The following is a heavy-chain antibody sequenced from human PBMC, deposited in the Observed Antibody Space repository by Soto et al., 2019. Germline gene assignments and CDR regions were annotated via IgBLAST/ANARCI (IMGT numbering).Heavy chain of an antibody. J-gene: IGHJ4*02. CDR3: ARATVTFDY. D-gene: IGHD4-17*01. Sequence: SETLSLTCAVYGGSFSGYYWSWIRQPPGKGLEWIGEINHSGSTNYNPSLKSRVTISVDTSKNQFSLKLSSVTAADTAVYYCARATVTFDYWGQGTLVTVSS. CDR1: GGSFSGYY. CDR2: INHSGST. V-gene: IGHV4-34*01.